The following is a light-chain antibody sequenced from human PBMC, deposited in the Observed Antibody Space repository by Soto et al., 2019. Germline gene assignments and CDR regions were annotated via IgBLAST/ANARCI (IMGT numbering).Light chain of an antibody. V-gene: IGLV2-14*01. J-gene: IGLJ2*01. CDR2: DVS. CDR3: SSYTDSSPVA. Sequence: QSALTQPASVSGSPGQSITISCTGTSRDVGGHNYVSWYQQLPGKAPKLIIYDVSIRPSGVSSRFSGSKSGNTASLTISGLQAEDETYYYCSSYTDSSPVAFGGGTKVTVL. CDR1: SRDVGGHNY.